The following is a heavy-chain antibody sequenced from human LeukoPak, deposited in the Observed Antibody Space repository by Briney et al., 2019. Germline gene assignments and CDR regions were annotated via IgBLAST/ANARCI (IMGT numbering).Heavy chain of an antibody. CDR2: IYYSGST. Sequence: PSETLSLTCTVSSGSISSNSYYWGWIRQPPGKGLEWIGSIYYSGSTYYNPSLKSRVTISVDTSKNQFSLKLSSVTAADTAVYYCARLRGGQRWLQLPYYFDYWGQGTLVTVSS. J-gene: IGHJ4*02. D-gene: IGHD5-24*01. CDR1: SGSISSNSYY. CDR3: ARLRGGQRWLQLPYYFDY. V-gene: IGHV4-39*01.